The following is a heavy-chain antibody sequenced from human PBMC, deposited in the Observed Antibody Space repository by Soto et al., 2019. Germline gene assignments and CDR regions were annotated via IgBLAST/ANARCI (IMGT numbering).Heavy chain of an antibody. D-gene: IGHD6-19*01. CDR1: GFTFISYW. CDR2: IKQDGSEK. CDR3: ARMGKSSGWYVDY. Sequence: GGSLRLSCAASGFTFISYWMSWVRQAPGKGLEWVANIKQDGSEKYYVDSVKGRFTISRDNAKNSLYLQMNSLRAEDTAVYYCARMGKSSGWYVDYWGQGTLVTVSS. V-gene: IGHV3-7*01. J-gene: IGHJ4*02.